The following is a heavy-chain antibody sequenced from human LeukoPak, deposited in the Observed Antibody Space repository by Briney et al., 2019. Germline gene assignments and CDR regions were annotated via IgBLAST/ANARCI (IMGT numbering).Heavy chain of an antibody. CDR2: TKNRGNGYTT. V-gene: IGHV3-72*01. CDR1: GFTFNEHY. J-gene: IGHJ4*02. Sequence: PGGSLRLSCATSGFTFNEHYLGWVRQAPGKGLEWVGRTKNRGNGYTTEYAASVKGRFTISRDDSKNTLYLQMNSLKTEDTAVYYCTTEYYDILTGYHTTGSSHYFDYWGQGTLVTVSS. CDR3: TTEYYDILTGYHTTGSSHYFDY. D-gene: IGHD3-9*01.